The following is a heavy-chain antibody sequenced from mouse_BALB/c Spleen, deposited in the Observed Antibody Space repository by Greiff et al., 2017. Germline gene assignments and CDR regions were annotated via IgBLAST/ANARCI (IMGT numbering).Heavy chain of an antibody. CDR1: GYSFTSGYY. J-gene: IGHJ4*01. CDR2: ISYDGGN. Sequence: EVQLQESGPGLVKPSQSLSLTCSVTGYSFTSGYYWNWIRQFPGNKLEWMGYISYDGGNNYNPSLKNRISITRDTSKNQFFLMLNAVTTEDTATYYCARGEVYYYAMDYWGQGASVTVSS. V-gene: IGHV3-6*02. CDR3: ARGEVYYYAMDY.